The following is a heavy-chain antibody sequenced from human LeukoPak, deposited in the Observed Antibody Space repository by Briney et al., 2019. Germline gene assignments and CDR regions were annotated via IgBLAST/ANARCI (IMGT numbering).Heavy chain of an antibody. V-gene: IGHV1-3*01. D-gene: IGHD6-19*01. CDR3: ARSQGSSGWYNY. Sequence: ASVKVSCKASGYTFTSYAMHWVRQAPGQRLEWMGWINAGNGNTKYSQEFQGRVTITRDTSASTAYMELSSLRSEDTAVYYCARSQGSSGWYNYWGQGTLVTVSS. J-gene: IGHJ4*02. CDR2: INAGNGNT. CDR1: GYTFTSYA.